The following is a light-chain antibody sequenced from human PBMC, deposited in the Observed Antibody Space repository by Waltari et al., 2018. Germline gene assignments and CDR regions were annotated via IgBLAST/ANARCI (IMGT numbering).Light chain of an antibody. CDR2: DDN. CDR1: SSNIGSPYN. V-gene: IGLV1-40*01. CDR3: QSYDSGLNGLF. J-gene: IGLJ2*01. Sequence: QSVLTQPPSVSGAPGQRVTISCTGSSSNIGSPYNVHWYQQVPGRAPKLLIYDDNHRPSGVPDRFSGSKSGTSASLAITGLQAVDEAEYFCQSYDSGLNGLFFGGGTKVTVL.